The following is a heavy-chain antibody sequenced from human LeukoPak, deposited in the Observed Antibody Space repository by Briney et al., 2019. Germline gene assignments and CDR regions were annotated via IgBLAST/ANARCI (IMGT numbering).Heavy chain of an antibody. CDR2: IYSGVTT. D-gene: IGHD6-19*01. CDR1: GFTVSNNY. Sequence: QAGGSLRLSCAASGFTVSNNYMTWVRQAPGKGLEWVSVIYSGVTTYYADSVKGRFTISRDNSKNTLYLQMNSLRAEDTAVYYCAKYPFKQWLVDYWGQGTLVTVSS. CDR3: AKYPFKQWLVDY. V-gene: IGHV3-66*01. J-gene: IGHJ4*02.